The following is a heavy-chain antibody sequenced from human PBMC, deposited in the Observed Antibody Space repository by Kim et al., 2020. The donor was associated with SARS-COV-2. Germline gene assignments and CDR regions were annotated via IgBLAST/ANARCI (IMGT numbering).Heavy chain of an antibody. V-gene: IGHV3-7*03. Sequence: GGSLRLSCAASGFTFNRNWMCWVRQAPGRGLEWVANINEDGNERYYVDSVRDRFTISRDNAKNFLYLQMNSLRVEDTAVYYCATSGGSDPIHWGQGALITVSS. CDR3: ATSGGSDPIH. J-gene: IGHJ4*02. CDR1: GFTFNRNW. CDR2: INEDGNER. D-gene: IGHD2-15*01.